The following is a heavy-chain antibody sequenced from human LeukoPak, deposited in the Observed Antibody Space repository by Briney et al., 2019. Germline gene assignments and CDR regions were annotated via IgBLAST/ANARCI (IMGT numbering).Heavy chain of an antibody. CDR2: IIPIFGTA. J-gene: IGHJ4*02. D-gene: IGHD5-18*01. Sequence: SVKVSCKASGYTFTSYYMHWVRQAPGQGLEWMGGIIPIFGTANYAQKFQGRVTITADESTSTAYMELSSLRSEDTAVYYCARASRQLWLLRPFDYWGQGTLVTVSS. CDR1: GYTFTSYY. V-gene: IGHV1-69*13. CDR3: ARASRQLWLLRPFDY.